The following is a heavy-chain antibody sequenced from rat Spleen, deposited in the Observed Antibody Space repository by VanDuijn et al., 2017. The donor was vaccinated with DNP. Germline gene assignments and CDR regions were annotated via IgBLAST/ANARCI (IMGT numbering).Heavy chain of an antibody. CDR3: ARGVYYYSATYWYFDF. J-gene: IGHJ1*01. V-gene: IGHV5-7*01. CDR2: IIYDGTRT. D-gene: IGHD1-1*01. Sequence: EVQLVESGGGSVQPGRSLKLSCAASGFTFSDYNMAWVRQVPKKGLEWVATIIYDGTRTYYRDSVQGRFSISRDNAKNTLYLQMDSLRSEDTATYYCARGVYYYSATYWYFDFWGPGTMVSVSS. CDR1: GFTFSDYN.